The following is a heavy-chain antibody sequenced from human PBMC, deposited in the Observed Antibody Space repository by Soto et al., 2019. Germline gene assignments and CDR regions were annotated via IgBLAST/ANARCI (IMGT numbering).Heavy chain of an antibody. D-gene: IGHD2-15*01. Sequence: QVQLVQSGAEVKKPRSSVKVSCKASGGTFSSHTITWVRQAPGQGLEWMGRIIPILDLANYAQKFQGRVTISADKSTSTAYMELSRLRSDDTAVYYCAGEVVSLDYWGQGTRVTFSS. CDR2: IIPILDLA. CDR1: GGTFSSHT. V-gene: IGHV1-69*08. J-gene: IGHJ4*02. CDR3: AGEVVSLDY.